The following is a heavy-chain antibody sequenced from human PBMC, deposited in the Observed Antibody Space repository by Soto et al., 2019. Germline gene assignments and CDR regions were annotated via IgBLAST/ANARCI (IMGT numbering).Heavy chain of an antibody. CDR3: ARRPNYYGSGSYYIL. Sequence: GGSLRLSCAASGFNFNNAWMSWVRQAPWKGLEWVSYISSSGSTIYYTDSVKGRFTISRDNAKNSLYLQMNSLRAEDTAVYYCARRPNYYGSGSYYILWGQGTLVTVSS. CDR1: GFNFNNAW. V-gene: IGHV3-11*01. CDR2: ISSSGSTI. D-gene: IGHD3-10*01. J-gene: IGHJ4*02.